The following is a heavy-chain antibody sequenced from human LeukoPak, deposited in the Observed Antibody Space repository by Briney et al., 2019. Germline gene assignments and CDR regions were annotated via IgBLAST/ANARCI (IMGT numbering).Heavy chain of an antibody. Sequence: GGSLRLSCTASGLTVISNYVSWVRQAPGKGLEWASVIYSDGSTYYPDSVKGRFTISRDNSKTTLYLQMNSLSAEDTAVYYCAMIEMATISFSWGQGTLVTVSS. D-gene: IGHD5-24*01. V-gene: IGHV3-53*01. CDR2: IYSDGST. CDR1: GLTVISNY. J-gene: IGHJ5*02. CDR3: AMIEMATISFS.